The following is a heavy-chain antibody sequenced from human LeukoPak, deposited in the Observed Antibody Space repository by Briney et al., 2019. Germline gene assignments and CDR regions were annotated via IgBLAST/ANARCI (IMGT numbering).Heavy chain of an antibody. V-gene: IGHV3-30*01. Sequence: PGRSLRLSCAASGFTFSSYAMHWVRQAPGKGLEWVAVISYDGSNKYYADSVKGRFTISRDNSKNTLYLQMNSLRAEGTAVYYCARERQQDQAVLFDYWGQGTLVTVSS. J-gene: IGHJ4*02. CDR1: GFTFSSYA. D-gene: IGHD6-13*01. CDR3: ARERQQDQAVLFDY. CDR2: ISYDGSNK.